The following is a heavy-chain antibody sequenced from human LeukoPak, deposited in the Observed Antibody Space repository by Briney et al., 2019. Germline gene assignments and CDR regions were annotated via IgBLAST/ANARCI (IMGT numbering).Heavy chain of an antibody. J-gene: IGHJ4*02. CDR2: INPDSGGT. CDR1: GYTFTGYY. Sequence: GASVKVSCKASGYTFTGYYMHWVRQAPGQGLEWVGWINPDSGGTNYAQKFQGRVTMTRDTSIRTAYMELSRLRSDDTAVYYCARERIAARGYYFDYWGQGTLVTVSS. D-gene: IGHD6-6*01. CDR3: ARERIAARGYYFDY. V-gene: IGHV1-2*02.